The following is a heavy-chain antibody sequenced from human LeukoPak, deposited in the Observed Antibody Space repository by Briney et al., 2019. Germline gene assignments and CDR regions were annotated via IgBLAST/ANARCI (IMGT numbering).Heavy chain of an antibody. Sequence: SETLSLTCTVSGGSISSYYWSWIRQPAGKGLEWIGRIYTSGSTNYNPSLKSRVTMSVDTSKNQFSLKLSSVTAADTAGYYCARTYYDFWSGPGFDPWGQGTLVTVSS. V-gene: IGHV4-4*07. J-gene: IGHJ5*02. CDR1: GGSISSYY. D-gene: IGHD3-3*01. CDR3: ARTYYDFWSGPGFDP. CDR2: IYTSGST.